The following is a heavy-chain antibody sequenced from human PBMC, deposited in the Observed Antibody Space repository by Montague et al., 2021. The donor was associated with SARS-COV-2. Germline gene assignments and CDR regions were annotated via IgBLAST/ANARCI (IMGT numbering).Heavy chain of an antibody. V-gene: IGHV3-21*01. CDR1: GFTFSSYS. D-gene: IGHD3-3*01. CDR2: ISSSSSYI. CDR3: ARGSAYYDFWSGLLDY. J-gene: IGHJ4*02. Sequence: SLRLSCAASGFTFSSYSMNWVRQAPGKGLEWVSSISSSSSYIYYADSVRGRFTISRDNAKNSLYLQMNSLRAEDTAVYYCARGSAYYDFWSGLLDYWGQGTLVTVSS.